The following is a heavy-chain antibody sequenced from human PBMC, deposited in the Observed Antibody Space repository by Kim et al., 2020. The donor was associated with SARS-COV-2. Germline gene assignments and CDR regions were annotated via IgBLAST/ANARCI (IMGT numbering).Heavy chain of an antibody. CDR2: INPSGGST. J-gene: IGHJ6*02. Sequence: ASVKVSCKAAGYTFTSYYMHGVRQAPGQGLEWMGIINPSGGSTSYAQKFQGRGTMTRDTSTSTVYMEMSSMRSEDTAVYYWARGPDGLRSFDWLSNRGYYYYYGMDVWGQGTTVTVSS. CDR3: ARGPDGLRSFDWLSNRGYYYYYGMDV. CDR1: GYTFTSYY. V-gene: IGHV1-46*01. D-gene: IGHD3-9*01.